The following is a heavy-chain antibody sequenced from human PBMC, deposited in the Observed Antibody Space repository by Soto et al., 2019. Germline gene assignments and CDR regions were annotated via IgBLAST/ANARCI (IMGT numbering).Heavy chain of an antibody. Sequence: XGCLRLSCAACGFSVSNAWMSWVRQAPGKGLEWVGRIKSKTDGGTTDYAAPVKGRFTISRDDSKNTLYLQMNSLKTEDTAVYYCTTGNRGLKLSLPDYYGMDVWGQRTTVTVSS. J-gene: IGHJ6*02. CDR1: GFSVSNAW. V-gene: IGHV3-15*01. CDR2: IKSKTDGGTT. CDR3: TTGNRGLKLSLPDYYGMDV. D-gene: IGHD5-18*01.